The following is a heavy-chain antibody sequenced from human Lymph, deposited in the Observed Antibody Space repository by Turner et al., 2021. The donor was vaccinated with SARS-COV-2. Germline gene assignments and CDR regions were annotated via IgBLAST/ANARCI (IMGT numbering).Heavy chain of an antibody. Sequence: QVQLVEYGGGVVQHGRSLRHSCAAPGFTFSTYAIYWVRQAPGKGLEWVAVISYDGSNKYYADSVKGRFTISRDNSKNTLYLQMNSLRAEDTAVYYCARYASGGYFYYGMDVWGQGTTVTVSS. V-gene: IGHV3-30*04. CDR3: ARYASGGYFYYGMDV. J-gene: IGHJ6*02. CDR1: GFTFSTYA. CDR2: ISYDGSNK. D-gene: IGHD3-10*01.